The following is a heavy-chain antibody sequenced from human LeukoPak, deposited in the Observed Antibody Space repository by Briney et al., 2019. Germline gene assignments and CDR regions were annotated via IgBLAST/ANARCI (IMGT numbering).Heavy chain of an antibody. J-gene: IGHJ4*02. Sequence: GGSLRLSCAASGFTFSSYWMSWVRQAPGKGLEWVANIKQDGSEKYYVDSVKGRFTISRDNAKNALYLQMNSLRAEDTAVYYCARLLPPYYGSGSYGVDYWGQGTLVTVS. V-gene: IGHV3-7*01. CDR2: IKQDGSEK. D-gene: IGHD3-10*01. CDR1: GFTFSSYW. CDR3: ARLLPPYYGSGSYGVDY.